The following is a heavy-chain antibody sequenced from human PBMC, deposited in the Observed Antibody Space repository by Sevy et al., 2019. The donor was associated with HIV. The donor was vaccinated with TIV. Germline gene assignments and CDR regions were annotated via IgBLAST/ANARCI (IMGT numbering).Heavy chain of an antibody. CDR1: GGSISSYY. Sequence: SETLSLTCTVSGGSISSYYWSWIRQPPGKGLEWIGYIYYSGSTNYNPSLKSRVTISVATSKNQFSLKLSSVTAADTAVYYCARVMGYSSSSFFDYWGQGTLVTVSS. CDR3: ARVMGYSSSSFFDY. CDR2: IYYSGST. D-gene: IGHD6-6*01. J-gene: IGHJ4*02. V-gene: IGHV4-59*08.